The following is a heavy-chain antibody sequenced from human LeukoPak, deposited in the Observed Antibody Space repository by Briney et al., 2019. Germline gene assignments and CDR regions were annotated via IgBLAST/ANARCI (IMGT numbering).Heavy chain of an antibody. Sequence: GASVKVSCKASGYTFTGYYMHWVRQAPGQGLEWMGWINPNSGGTNYAQKFQGRVTMTRDTSISTAYMELSRLRSDDTAVYYCARRKYQLPPRGYYYYGMDVWGQGTTVTVSS. V-gene: IGHV1-2*02. CDR3: ARRKYQLPPRGYYYYGMDV. J-gene: IGHJ6*02. D-gene: IGHD2-2*01. CDR2: INPNSGGT. CDR1: GYTFTGYY.